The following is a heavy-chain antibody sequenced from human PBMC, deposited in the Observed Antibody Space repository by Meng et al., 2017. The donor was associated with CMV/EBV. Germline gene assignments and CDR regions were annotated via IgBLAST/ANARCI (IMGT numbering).Heavy chain of an antibody. CDR3: AREEVGCSSTSCFPSSGMDV. J-gene: IGHJ6*02. Sequence: SETLSLTCAVYGGSFSGYYWSWIRQPPGKGLEWIGEINHSGSTNYNPSLKSRVTISVDTSKNQFSLKLSSVTAADTAVYYCAREEVGCSSTSCFPSSGMDVWGQGTTVTVSS. CDR2: INHSGST. V-gene: IGHV4-34*01. CDR1: GGSFSGYY. D-gene: IGHD2-2*01.